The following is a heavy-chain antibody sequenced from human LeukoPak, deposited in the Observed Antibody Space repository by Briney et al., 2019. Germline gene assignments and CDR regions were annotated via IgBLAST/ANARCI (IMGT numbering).Heavy chain of an antibody. CDR3: AYSLRGGNAKYFQH. Sequence: SETLSLTCTVSGGSISSGSYYWSWIRQPAGKGLEWIGRIYTSGSTNYNPSLKSRVTISVDTSKNQFSLKLSSVTAADTAVYYCAYSLRGGNAKYFQHWGQGTLVTVSS. CDR1: GGSISSGSYY. D-gene: IGHD4-23*01. CDR2: IYTSGST. J-gene: IGHJ1*01. V-gene: IGHV4-61*02.